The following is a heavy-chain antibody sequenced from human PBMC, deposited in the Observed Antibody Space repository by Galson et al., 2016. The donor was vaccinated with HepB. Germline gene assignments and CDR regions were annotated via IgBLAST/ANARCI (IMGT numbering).Heavy chain of an antibody. Sequence: SLRLSCAASGFTLSTYSMNWVRQAAGKGLEWVSYISTSSIHIHYADSVKGRFTISRDNAQNSLYLQMNSLRAEDTAVYYCARGGYTSSWYKNDFDAWGQGTLVTVSS. D-gene: IGHD6-13*01. V-gene: IGHV3-21*01. CDR2: ISTSSIHI. CDR1: GFTLSTYS. CDR3: ARGGYTSSWYKNDFDA. J-gene: IGHJ5*02.